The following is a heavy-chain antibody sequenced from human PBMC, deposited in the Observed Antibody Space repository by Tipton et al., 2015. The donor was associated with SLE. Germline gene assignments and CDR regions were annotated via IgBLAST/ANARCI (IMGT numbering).Heavy chain of an antibody. CDR2: INPSGGST. CDR3: ARVGLRSFDY. V-gene: IGHV1-46*01. J-gene: IGHJ4*02. Sequence: QLVQSGAEVKKPGASVKVSRKASGYTFTSYYMHWVRQAPGQGLEWMGIINPSGGSTSYAQKFQGRVTMTRDTSTSTAYMELRSLRSDDTAVYYCARVGLRSFDYWGQGTLVTVSS. D-gene: IGHD4-17*01. CDR1: GYTFTSYY.